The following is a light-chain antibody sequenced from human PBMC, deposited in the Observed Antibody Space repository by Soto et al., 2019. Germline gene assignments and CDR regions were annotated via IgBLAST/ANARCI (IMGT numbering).Light chain of an antibody. CDR2: DDS. CDR3: QVWDGTSDHYV. CDR1: NIASQS. J-gene: IGLJ1*01. Sequence: SSELTQPPSVSVAPGQTARITCGGVNIASQSVHWYQQKPGQAPLLVVYDDSDRPSGIPERFSGSNSGNTATLTIGRVEVGDEADYYCQVWDGTSDHYVFGTGTKLTVL. V-gene: IGLV3-21*02.